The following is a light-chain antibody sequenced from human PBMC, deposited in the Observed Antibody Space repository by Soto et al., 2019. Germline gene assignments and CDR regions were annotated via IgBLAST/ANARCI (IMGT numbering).Light chain of an antibody. CDR1: QGISNN. V-gene: IGKV1-27*01. Sequence: DIPMTQSPSSLSAPIGGKITITCRTSQGISNNLAWYQQEPGKVPKLLIYAAATLHSGVPSRFSGSGSGTDFTLTISTLQPEDVGTYYCQKYNSAPWTFGQGTTVEIK. CDR3: QKYNSAPWT. CDR2: AAA. J-gene: IGKJ1*01.